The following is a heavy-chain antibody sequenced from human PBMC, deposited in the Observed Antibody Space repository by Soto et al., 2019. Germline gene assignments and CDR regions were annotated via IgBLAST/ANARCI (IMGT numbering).Heavy chain of an antibody. CDR1: GFTFSDSA. J-gene: IGHJ4*02. V-gene: IGHV3-73*01. Sequence: PGGSLRLSCAASGFTFSDSAMHWVRQASGKGLEWVGRIRSKANSYATAYADSVKGRFTISRDNSKNTLYLQISSLRAEDTAIYYCARVAALYMVRGLMNYWGQGTLVTVSS. D-gene: IGHD3-10*01. CDR3: ARVAALYMVRGLMNY. CDR2: IRSKANSYAT.